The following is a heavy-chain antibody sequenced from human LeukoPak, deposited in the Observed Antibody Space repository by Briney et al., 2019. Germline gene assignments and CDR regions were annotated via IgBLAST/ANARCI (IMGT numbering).Heavy chain of an antibody. CDR3: ARDSLLAVAGPYYFDY. CDR2: IKQDGSEK. D-gene: IGHD6-19*01. CDR1: GFTFSSYW. Sequence: PGGSLRLSCAASGFTFSSYWMSWVRQAPGKGLEWVANIKQDGSEKYYVDSVKGRFTISRDNAKNSLYLQMNSLRAEDTAVYYCARDSLLAVAGPYYFDYWGQGTLVTVSS. V-gene: IGHV3-7*01. J-gene: IGHJ4*02.